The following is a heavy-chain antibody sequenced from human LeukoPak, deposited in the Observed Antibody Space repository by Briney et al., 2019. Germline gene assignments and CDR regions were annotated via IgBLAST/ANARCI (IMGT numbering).Heavy chain of an antibody. Sequence: GGSLRLSCAASGFTFSSNAMHWVRQAPGRGLEWLAFISYEGSTIYYADSVKGRFTISRDNSKNTLSLHMHSLRAEDTAVYYCAKDLATKYALDYWGQGTLVTVSS. CDR1: GFTFSSNA. J-gene: IGHJ4*02. CDR2: ISYEGSTI. V-gene: IGHV3-30*18. CDR3: AKDLATKYALDY. D-gene: IGHD2-8*01.